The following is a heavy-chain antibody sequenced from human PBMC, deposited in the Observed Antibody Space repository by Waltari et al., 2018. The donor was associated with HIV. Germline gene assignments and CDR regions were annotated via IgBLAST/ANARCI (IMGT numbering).Heavy chain of an antibody. V-gene: IGHV3-48*01. CDR1: GFTFRSYS. Sequence: EVQLVESGGGLVQPGGSLRLSCAASGFTFRSYSMHWVRQAPGKGLEWVSYISSSSSTIYYADSVKGRFTISRDNAKNSLYLQMNSLRAEDTAVYYCARERRLIDPWGQGTLVTVSS. J-gene: IGHJ5*02. CDR3: ARERRLIDP. D-gene: IGHD3-16*01. CDR2: ISSSSSTI.